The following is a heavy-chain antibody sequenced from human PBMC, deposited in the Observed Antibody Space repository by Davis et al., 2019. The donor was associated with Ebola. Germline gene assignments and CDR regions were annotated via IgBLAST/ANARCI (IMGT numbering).Heavy chain of an antibody. CDR3: ARGLGSSSFDY. V-gene: IGHV3-30*03. Sequence: PGGSLRLSCAASGFTFSTYGIHWVRQAPGKGLEWVAAISYDGGNKYYADSVKGRFTISRDNSKNTLYLQMNSLRAEDTAVYYCARGLGSSSFDYWGQGTLVTVSS. J-gene: IGHJ4*02. CDR1: GFTFSTYG. CDR2: ISYDGGNK. D-gene: IGHD2-2*01.